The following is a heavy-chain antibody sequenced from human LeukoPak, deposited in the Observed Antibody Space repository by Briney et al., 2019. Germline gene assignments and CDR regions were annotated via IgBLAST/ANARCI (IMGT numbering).Heavy chain of an antibody. V-gene: IGHV4-61*05. J-gene: IGHJ4*02. Sequence: SETLSLTCTVSGGSISSSSYYWGWIRQPPGKGLEWIGYFYYTGSTKYNPSLKSRVTISVDTSKNQISLDLSSVTAADTAVYYCARHSRGYGSFDYWGQGTLVTVSS. CDR3: ARHSRGYGSFDY. CDR1: GGSISSSSYY. CDR2: FYYTGST. D-gene: IGHD5-12*01.